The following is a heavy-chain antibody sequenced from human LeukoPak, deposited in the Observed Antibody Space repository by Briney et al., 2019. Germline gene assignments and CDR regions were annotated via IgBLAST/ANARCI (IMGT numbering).Heavy chain of an antibody. CDR3: ASLILPAAMDAFDI. Sequence: PGASLRLSCAASGFTFSSYWMSWVRQAPGKGLEWVANIKQDGSEKYYVDSVKGRFTISRDNAKNSLYLQMNSLRAEDTAVYYCASLILPAAMDAFDIWGQGTMVTVSS. J-gene: IGHJ3*02. V-gene: IGHV3-7*01. CDR1: GFTFSSYW. D-gene: IGHD2-2*01. CDR2: IKQDGSEK.